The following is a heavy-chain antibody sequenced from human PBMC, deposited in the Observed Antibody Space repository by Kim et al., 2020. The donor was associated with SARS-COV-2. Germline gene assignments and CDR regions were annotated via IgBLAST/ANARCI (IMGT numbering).Heavy chain of an antibody. V-gene: IGHV3-15*01. J-gene: IGHJ6*02. CDR1: GFTFGNAS. CDR2: IKTKTDGGTT. Sequence: GGSLRLSCAASGFTFGNASMSWVRQAPGKGLEWVGRIKTKTDGGTTDYAAPGKGRFTISRDDSKNTLHLQMNNLKSEDTAVYYCAMTYRRGWGQGTTVTVFS. D-gene: IGHD1-26*01. CDR3: AMTYRRG.